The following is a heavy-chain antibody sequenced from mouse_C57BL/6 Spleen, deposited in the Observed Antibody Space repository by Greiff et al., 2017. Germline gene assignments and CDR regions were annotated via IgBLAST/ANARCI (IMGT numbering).Heavy chain of an antibody. V-gene: IGHV5-17*01. CDR3: ARTTGSHFDY. Sequence: EVKLMESGGGLVKPGGSLKLSCAASGFTFSDYGMHWVRQAPEKGLEWVAYISSGRSTIYYADTVKGRFTISRDNAKNTLFLQMTSLRSEDTAMYYCARTTGSHFDYWGQGTTLTVSS. D-gene: IGHD1-1*01. CDR1: GFTFSDYG. J-gene: IGHJ2*01. CDR2: ISSGRSTI.